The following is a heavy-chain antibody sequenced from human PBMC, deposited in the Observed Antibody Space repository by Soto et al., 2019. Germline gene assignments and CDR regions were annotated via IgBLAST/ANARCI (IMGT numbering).Heavy chain of an antibody. J-gene: IGHJ4*02. Sequence: ASVKVSCKASGYTFTGYYMHWVRQAPGQGLEWMGWINPNSGGTNYAQKFQGWVTMTRDTSISTAYMELSRLRSDDTAVYYCARASSRYCSGGSCYLDYWGQGTLVTSPQ. D-gene: IGHD2-15*01. CDR1: GYTFTGYY. CDR3: ARASSRYCSGGSCYLDY. V-gene: IGHV1-2*04. CDR2: INPNSGGT.